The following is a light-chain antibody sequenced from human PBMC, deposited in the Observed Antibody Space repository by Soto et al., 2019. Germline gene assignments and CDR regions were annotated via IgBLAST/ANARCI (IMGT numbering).Light chain of an antibody. V-gene: IGLV1-44*01. Sequence: QSVLTQPPSASGTPGQRVTISCSGSSSNIESNTVTWYQQLPGTAPKLVIYSNYDRPSGVPDRFSGSTSGTSASLVIRGLQSEDEADYYCAAWDDILNGYVFGGGTKVTFL. CDR3: AAWDDILNGYV. CDR2: SNY. J-gene: IGLJ1*01. CDR1: SSNIESNT.